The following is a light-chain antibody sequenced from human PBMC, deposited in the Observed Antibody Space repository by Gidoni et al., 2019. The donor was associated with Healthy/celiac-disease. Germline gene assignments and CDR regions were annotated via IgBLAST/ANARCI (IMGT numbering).Light chain of an antibody. CDR1: QSLLHSKGYNY. CDR2: LGS. J-gene: IGKJ1*01. CDR3: MQALQTPPWT. Sequence: DIVMTQSPLSLPVTPGEPASISCRSSQSLLHSKGYNYLDWYLQKPGQSPQLLIYLGSNRASGVPDRFSGSGAGTDVTLKISRVEAEDVGVYYCMQALQTPPWTFGQGTKVEIK. V-gene: IGKV2-28*01.